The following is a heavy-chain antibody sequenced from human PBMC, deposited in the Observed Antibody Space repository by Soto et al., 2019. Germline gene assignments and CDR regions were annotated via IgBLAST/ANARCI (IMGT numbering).Heavy chain of an antibody. Sequence: PGGSLRLSCAASGFTFSDYYMSWIRQAPGKGLEWVSYISSSGSTIYYADSVKGRFTISRDNAKNSLYLQMNSLRAEDTAVYYCARELRVTIPPYYYYGMDVWGQGTTVTVS. V-gene: IGHV3-11*01. CDR3: ARELRVTIPPYYYYGMDV. CDR2: ISSSGSTI. J-gene: IGHJ6*02. D-gene: IGHD4-17*01. CDR1: GFTFSDYY.